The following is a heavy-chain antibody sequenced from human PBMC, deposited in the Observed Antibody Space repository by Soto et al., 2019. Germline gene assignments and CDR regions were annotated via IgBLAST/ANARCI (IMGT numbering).Heavy chain of an antibody. D-gene: IGHD6-19*01. V-gene: IGHV4-39*01. CDR1: GGSISSSTYY. J-gene: IGHJ4*02. CDR3: ARQVGGWAPWYFDY. Sequence: SETLSLTCTVSGGSISSSTYYWGWMRQPPGKGLEWIASFYIGGNTYYNPSLKSRVTISVDTSKNQFSLKLSSVTAADTAVYYCARQVGGWAPWYFDYWGQGTLVTAPQ. CDR2: FYIGGNT.